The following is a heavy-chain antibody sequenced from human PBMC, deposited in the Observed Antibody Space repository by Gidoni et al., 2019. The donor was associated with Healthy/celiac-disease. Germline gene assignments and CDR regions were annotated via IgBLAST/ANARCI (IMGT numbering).Heavy chain of an antibody. CDR1: GGTFSSYA. CDR2: IIPIFGIA. CDR3: ARDSGSHSQPGPGAEYFQH. Sequence: QVQLVQSGAEVKKPGSSVKVSCKASGGTFSSYAISWVRQAPGQGLEWMGRIIPIFGIANYAQKFQGRVTITADKSTSTAYMELSSLRSEDTAVYYCARDSGSHSQPGPGAEYFQHWGQGTLVTVSS. D-gene: IGHD3-10*01. J-gene: IGHJ1*01. V-gene: IGHV1-69*04.